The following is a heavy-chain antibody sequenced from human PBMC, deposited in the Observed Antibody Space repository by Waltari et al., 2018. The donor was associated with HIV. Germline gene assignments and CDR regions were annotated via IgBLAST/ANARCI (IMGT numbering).Heavy chain of an antibody. V-gene: IGHV1-18*01. D-gene: IGHD6-19*01. Sequence: QGLEWMGWISAYNGNTNYAQKLQGRVTMTTDTSTSTAYMELRSLRSDDTAVYYCARDFYGLAGGDSSGWFSVRLPQYGMDVWGQGTTVTVSS. J-gene: IGHJ6*02. CDR3: ARDFYGLAGGDSSGWFSVRLPQYGMDV. CDR2: ISAYNGNT.